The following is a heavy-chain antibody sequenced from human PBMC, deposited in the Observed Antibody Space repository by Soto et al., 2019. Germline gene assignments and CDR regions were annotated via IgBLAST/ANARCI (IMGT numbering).Heavy chain of an antibody. V-gene: IGHV1-24*01. J-gene: IGHJ6*02. CDR3: ATETYCSSTSCYGWDYYYGMDV. D-gene: IGHD2-2*01. CDR1: GYTLTELS. Sequence: QVQLVQSGAEVKKPGASVKVSCKVSGYTLTELSMHWVRQAPGKGLEWMGGFDPEDGETIYAQKFQGRVTMTEDTSTDTAYMELSRLRSEDTAVYYCATETYCSSTSCYGWDYYYGMDVWGQGTTVTVSS. CDR2: FDPEDGET.